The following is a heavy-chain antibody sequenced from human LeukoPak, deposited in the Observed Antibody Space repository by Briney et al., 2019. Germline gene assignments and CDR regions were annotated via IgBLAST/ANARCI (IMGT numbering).Heavy chain of an antibody. CDR1: GGSISSSSYY. CDR3: ARDIAVAGTSLIDY. Sequence: SETLSLTCTVSGGSISSSSYYWGWIRQPPGKGLEWIGSIYYSGSTYYNPSLKSRVTISVDTSKNQFSLKLSSVTAADTAVYYCARDIAVAGTSLIDYWGQGTLVTVSS. D-gene: IGHD6-19*01. CDR2: IYYSGST. V-gene: IGHV4-39*07. J-gene: IGHJ4*02.